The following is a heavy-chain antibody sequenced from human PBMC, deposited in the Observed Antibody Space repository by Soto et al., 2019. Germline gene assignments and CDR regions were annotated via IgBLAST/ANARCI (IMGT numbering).Heavy chain of an antibody. CDR3: ARHPSDFWFDP. Sequence: QLQLQESGPGLVKPSETLSLTCSVSGGSISSSSYFWGWIRQPPGKGLEWIGSIYYSGSTYYNPSLKGRVTVSVDTSKNQCSLKLRSVTAADTAVYYCARHPSDFWFDPWGQGTLVTVSS. CDR2: IYYSGST. V-gene: IGHV4-39*01. CDR1: GGSISSSSYF. D-gene: IGHD2-21*02. J-gene: IGHJ5*02.